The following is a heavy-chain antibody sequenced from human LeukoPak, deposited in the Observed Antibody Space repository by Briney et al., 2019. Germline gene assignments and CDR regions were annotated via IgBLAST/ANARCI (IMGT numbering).Heavy chain of an antibody. V-gene: IGHV4-59*08. Sequence: SETLSLTCTVSGGSISSSYWSWIRQPPGKGLEWIGYIYYSGSTNYNPSLKSRVTISVDTSKNQFSLKLSSVTAADTAVYYCARGYDVNYWGQGTLVTVSS. J-gene: IGHJ4*02. CDR2: IYYSGST. CDR3: ARGYDVNY. CDR1: GGSISSSY. D-gene: IGHD3-3*01.